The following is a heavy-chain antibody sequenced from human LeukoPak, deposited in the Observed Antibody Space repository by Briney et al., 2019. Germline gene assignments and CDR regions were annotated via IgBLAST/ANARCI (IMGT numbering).Heavy chain of an antibody. D-gene: IGHD1-1*01. CDR1: GFTFDEYV. Sequence: SGGSLRLSCAASGFTFDEYVMHWVRQAPGQGLEWVSLINGNGDDSYYADSVKGRFTVSRDNSKNTLYLQMNSLRAEDTAVYYCAKGGNAYLNHFDHWGQGTLVTVSS. CDR2: INGNGDDS. V-gene: IGHV3-43*02. CDR3: AKGGNAYLNHFDH. J-gene: IGHJ4*02.